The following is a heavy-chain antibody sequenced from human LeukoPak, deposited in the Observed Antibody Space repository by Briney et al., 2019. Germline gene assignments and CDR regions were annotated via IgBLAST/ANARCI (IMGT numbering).Heavy chain of an antibody. Sequence: GGSQTLFCEPSGFPFSSYEMNWLRQAPGKALDWLSQTRSIGCTLYYDHPVKGRFTTSRDNANNSLYLQMNSLRADDTAVYYCASHYDTSAYSHPFDHWAQGPLVTVSS. J-gene: IGHJ4*02. CDR2: TRSIGCTL. V-gene: IGHV3-48*03. CDR1: GFPFSSYE. D-gene: IGHD3-22*01. CDR3: ASHYDTSAYSHPFDH.